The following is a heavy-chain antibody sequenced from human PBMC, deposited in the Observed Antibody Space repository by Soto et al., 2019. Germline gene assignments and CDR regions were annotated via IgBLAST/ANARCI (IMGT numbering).Heavy chain of an antibody. D-gene: IGHD3-10*01. CDR1: GGTFSSYA. CDR3: ARDQGASRSGSYGYYYYGMDV. Sequence: AVKVSCKASGGTFSSYAISWVRQAPGQGLEWMGGIIPIFGTANYAQKFQGRVTITADESTSTAYMELSSLRSEDTAVYYCARDQGASRSGSYGYYYYGMDVWGQGTTVTVSS. CDR2: IIPIFGTA. V-gene: IGHV1-69*13. J-gene: IGHJ6*02.